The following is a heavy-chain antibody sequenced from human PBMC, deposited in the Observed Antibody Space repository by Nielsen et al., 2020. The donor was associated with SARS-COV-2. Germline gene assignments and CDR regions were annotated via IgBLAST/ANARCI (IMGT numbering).Heavy chain of an antibody. CDR2: IYFTGRT. Sequence: SETLSLTCTVSGASISSGGYFWSWIRQHPGKGLEWIGYIYFTGRTSYNPSLKSRVAMSVDTSKYQFSLDLKSVTAADTAVYYCAREASGYDHYKYGMDVWGLGATVTVSS. CDR3: AREASGYDHYKYGMDV. V-gene: IGHV4-31*03. D-gene: IGHD5-12*01. CDR1: GASISSGGYF. J-gene: IGHJ6*02.